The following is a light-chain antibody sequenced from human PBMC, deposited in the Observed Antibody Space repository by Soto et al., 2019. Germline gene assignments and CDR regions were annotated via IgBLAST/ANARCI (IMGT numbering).Light chain of an antibody. Sequence: EIVMTQSPATLSVYPGERATLSCRASQSVSSDLAWYQQKPGQAPRLLIFGASTRATGVPARFSGSGSGTYFTLTISSLQSEDFAVYYCQQYNNWPRWTFGQGTKVDIK. V-gene: IGKV3-15*01. CDR3: QQYNNWPRWT. CDR2: GAS. J-gene: IGKJ1*01. CDR1: QSVSSD.